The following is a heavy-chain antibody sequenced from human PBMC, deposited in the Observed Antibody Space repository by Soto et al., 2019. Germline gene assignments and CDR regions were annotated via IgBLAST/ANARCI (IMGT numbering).Heavy chain of an antibody. V-gene: IGHV4-31*03. J-gene: IGHJ5*02. Sequence: QVQLQESGPGLVQPSETLSLTCSVSRAFINSGGFYYSWIRQPPGKGLEWLGYIFHSGSTLYTPSLRGRLTLSADTSRNQLSLHLTSVTAADTAVYYCVRGGIAGHWFDPWGPGILVTVSS. CDR2: IFHSGST. CDR3: VRGGIAGHWFDP. CDR1: RAFINSGGFY. D-gene: IGHD2-21*01.